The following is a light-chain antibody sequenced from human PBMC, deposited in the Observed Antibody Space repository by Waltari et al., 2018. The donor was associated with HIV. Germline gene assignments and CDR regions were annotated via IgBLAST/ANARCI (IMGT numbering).Light chain of an antibody. CDR1: RSDIGDYDF. Sequence: QSALTQPASVSGSPGQSITISCTGTRSDIGDYDFVAWYQQHPDNAPKLIIFDVTDRPSVVSTRFSGSKSGNTASLTISGLQPEDEADYFCCSYSLTRTLVFGSGTTVTVL. J-gene: IGLJ1*01. CDR2: DVT. CDR3: CSYSLTRTLV. V-gene: IGLV2-14*03.